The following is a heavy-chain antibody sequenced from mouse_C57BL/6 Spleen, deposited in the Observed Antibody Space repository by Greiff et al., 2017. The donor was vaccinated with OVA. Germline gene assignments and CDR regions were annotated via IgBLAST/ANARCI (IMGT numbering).Heavy chain of an antibody. D-gene: IGHD2-4*01. CDR2: IYPGNSDT. J-gene: IGHJ4*01. Sequence: EVQLQQSGTVLARPGASVKMSCKTSGYTFTSYWMHWVKQRPGQGLEWIGAIYPGNSDTSYNQKFKGKAKLTAVTSASTAYMELSSLTNEDSAVYYCTRDYDYDGGAPYYAMDYWGQGTSVTVSS. CDR1: GYTFTSYW. CDR3: TRDYDYDGGAPYYAMDY. V-gene: IGHV1-5*01.